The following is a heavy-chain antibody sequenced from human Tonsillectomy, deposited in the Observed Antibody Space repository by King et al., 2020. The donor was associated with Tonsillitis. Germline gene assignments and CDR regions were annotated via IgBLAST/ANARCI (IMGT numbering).Heavy chain of an antibody. Sequence: VQLVESGAEVKKPGASVKVSCKASGYTFTGYYMHWVRQAPGQGLEWMGWINPNSGGTNYAQKFQGRVTMTRDTSISTAYMELSRLRSDDTAVYYCARVPGAYNWNRRGDRWFDPWGQGTLVTVSS. J-gene: IGHJ5*02. CDR2: INPNSGGT. CDR1: GYTFTGYY. V-gene: IGHV1-2*02. D-gene: IGHD1-20*01. CDR3: ARVPGAYNWNRRGDRWFDP.